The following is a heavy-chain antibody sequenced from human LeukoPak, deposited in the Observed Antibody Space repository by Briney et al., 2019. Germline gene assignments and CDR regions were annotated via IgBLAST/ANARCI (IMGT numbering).Heavy chain of an antibody. CDR1: GGSISSYY. CDR2: IYYSGST. V-gene: IGHV4-59*08. D-gene: IGHD4-23*01. CDR3: ARERIDYGSTHYYFDY. J-gene: IGHJ4*02. Sequence: SETLSLTCTVSGGSISSYYWSWIRQPPGKGLEWIGYIYYSGSTNYNPSLKSRVTISVDTSKNQFSLKLSSVTAADTAVYYCARERIDYGSTHYYFDYWGQGTLVTVSS.